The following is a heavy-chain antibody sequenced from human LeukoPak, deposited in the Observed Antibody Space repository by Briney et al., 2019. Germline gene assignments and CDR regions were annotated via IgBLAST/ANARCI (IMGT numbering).Heavy chain of an antibody. D-gene: IGHD2-15*01. CDR1: GGSISSSSYY. J-gene: IGHJ5*01. CDR2: IYYSGST. V-gene: IGHV4-39*07. Sequence: LETLSLTCTVSGGSISSSSYYWGWIRQPPGKGLEWIGSIYYSGSTYYNPSLKSRVTISEDTSNNQFSLNLRSVTAADTAIYYCARGMGKGYCSGGSCFDSWGQGTLVTVSS. CDR3: ARGMGKGYCSGGSCFDS.